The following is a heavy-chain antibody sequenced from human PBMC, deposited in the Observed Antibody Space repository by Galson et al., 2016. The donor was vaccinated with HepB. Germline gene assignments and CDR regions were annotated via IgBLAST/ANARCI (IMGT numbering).Heavy chain of an antibody. V-gene: IGHV4-31*03. J-gene: IGHJ4*02. CDR2: IYYNRNT. CDR1: GGSISRDGYY. CDR3: AIGPDLVATLEI. Sequence: TLSLTCSISGGSISRDGYYGSWIRQHPGKGLEWIGYIYYNRNTNYNSSLKGRATISLGSSKVQFSLNLTSVTAADTAVYDCAIGPDLVATLEIWGQGTLVTVSS. D-gene: IGHD5-12*01.